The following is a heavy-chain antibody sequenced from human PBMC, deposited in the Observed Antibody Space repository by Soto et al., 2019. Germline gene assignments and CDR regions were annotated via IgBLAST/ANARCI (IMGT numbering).Heavy chain of an antibody. J-gene: IGHJ4*02. CDR2: IYHSGST. Sequence: SETLSLTCAASGGSISSGGYSWSWIRQPAGKGLEWIGYIYHSGSTYYNPSLKSRVTISVDRSKNQFSLKLSSVTAADTAVYYCARDRSLGIAAAGLDYWGPGTLVTVSS. CDR1: GGSISSGGYS. V-gene: IGHV4-30-2*01. D-gene: IGHD6-13*01. CDR3: ARDRSLGIAAAGLDY.